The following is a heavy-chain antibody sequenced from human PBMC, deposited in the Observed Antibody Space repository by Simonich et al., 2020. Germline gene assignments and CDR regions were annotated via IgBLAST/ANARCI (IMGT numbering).Heavy chain of an antibody. CDR3: ARGGLYFDY. D-gene: IGHD2-15*01. V-gene: IGHV4-59*01. Sequence: QVQLQESGPGLVKPSATLSLTCTVSGGSISSYYWSWIRQPPGKGLEWIGYIYYSGSTNHNPSLKSRVTISVDTSKNQCSLKLSSVTAADTAVYYCARGGLYFDYWGQGTLVTVSS. J-gene: IGHJ4*02. CDR1: GGSISSYY. CDR2: IYYSGST.